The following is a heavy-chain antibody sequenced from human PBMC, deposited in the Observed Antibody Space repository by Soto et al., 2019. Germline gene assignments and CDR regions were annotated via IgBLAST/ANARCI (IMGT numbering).Heavy chain of an antibody. CDR1: GFTFSNAW. D-gene: IGHD3-3*01. Sequence: GGSLRLSCAASGFTFSNAWMSWVRQAPGKGLEWVGRIKSKTDGGTTDYAAPVKGRFTISRDDSKNTLYLQMNSLKTEDTAVYYCTTQLPVLRFLEWLQTIDYWGQGTLVTVSS. CDR3: TTQLPVLRFLEWLQTIDY. V-gene: IGHV3-15*01. J-gene: IGHJ4*02. CDR2: IKSKTDGGTT.